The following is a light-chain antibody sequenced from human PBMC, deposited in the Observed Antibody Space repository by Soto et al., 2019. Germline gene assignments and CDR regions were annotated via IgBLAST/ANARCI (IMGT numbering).Light chain of an antibody. CDR2: GVN. Sequence: QSVLTQPASVSGSPGQSITISCTGTSSDVGGYNYVSWYQQHPGKAPKLVIYGVNYRPSGVSARFSGSKFQNTASLTISGLQAEDEADYYCSSYRRSNTVVFGGGTKLTVL. CDR3: SSYRRSNTVV. CDR1: SSDVGGYNY. J-gene: IGLJ3*02. V-gene: IGLV2-14*01.